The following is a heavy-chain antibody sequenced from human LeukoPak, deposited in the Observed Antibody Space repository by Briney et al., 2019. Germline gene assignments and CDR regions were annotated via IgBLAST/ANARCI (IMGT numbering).Heavy chain of an antibody. V-gene: IGHV1-2*02. CDR1: GYTFTGFY. J-gene: IGHJ5*02. CDR2: INPNSGGT. Sequence: ASVTVSCKASGYTFTGFYHWVRRAPGPGQEWMGWINPNSGGTNYAQKFQGRITMTKDTSISTAYIELTRVRTDETARNYFTKGYGSGEGWFDPWGQGTLVTVSS. CDR3: TKGYGSGEGWFDP. D-gene: IGHD3-10*01.